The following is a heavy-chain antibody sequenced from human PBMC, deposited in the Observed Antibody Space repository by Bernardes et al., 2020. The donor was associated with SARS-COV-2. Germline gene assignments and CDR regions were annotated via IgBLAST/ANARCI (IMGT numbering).Heavy chain of an antibody. Sequence: GGYLRLSCAASRFTCSSYWMSWVRQAPGKGLEWVANIKQDGTEKYYVDSVKGRFTISRDNAKNSLYLQMNSLRAEDTAVYFCARDRAVNWFDPWGQGTLVTVSS. V-gene: IGHV3-7*01. CDR3: ARDRAVNWFDP. J-gene: IGHJ5*02. CDR2: IKQDGTEK. D-gene: IGHD3-10*01. CDR1: RFTCSSYW.